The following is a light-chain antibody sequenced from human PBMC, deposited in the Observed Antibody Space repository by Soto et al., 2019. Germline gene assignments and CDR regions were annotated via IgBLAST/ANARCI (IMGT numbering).Light chain of an antibody. CDR3: QQYGSSPWT. CDR1: QSVSTYVTY. Sequence: EIVLTQSPATLSLSPGERATLSCRSSQSVSTYVTYLAWYQQKPGQAPRLLIYSASTRATGIPDRFSGSGSGTDFTFTISRLEPGDFAVYYCQQYGSSPWTFGQGTKVDI. CDR2: SAS. J-gene: IGKJ1*01. V-gene: IGKV3-20*01.